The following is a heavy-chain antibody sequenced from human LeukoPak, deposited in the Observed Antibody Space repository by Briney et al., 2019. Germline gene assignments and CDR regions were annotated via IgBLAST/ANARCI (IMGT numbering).Heavy chain of an antibody. J-gene: IGHJ4*02. CDR2: IKSKRDGETT. V-gene: IGHV3-15*01. Sequence: TGGSLRLSCAGSGFNFQYAWMTWVRQAPGKRLEWVGRIKSKRDGETTDYAALVKSRFSISRDDSKNTVYLQMNSLCTEDTAVYYCTSLVGSPTYWGQGTLVAVSS. CDR1: GFNFQYAW. CDR3: TSLVGSPTY. D-gene: IGHD4-23*01.